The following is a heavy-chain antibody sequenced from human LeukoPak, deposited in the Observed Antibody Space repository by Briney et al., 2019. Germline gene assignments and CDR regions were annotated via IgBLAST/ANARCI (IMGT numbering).Heavy chain of an antibody. D-gene: IGHD3-22*01. CDR1: GYTFTSYY. CDR2: INPSGGST. V-gene: IGHV1-46*01. CDR3: ARGYYYDSSGYYHFDY. J-gene: IGHJ4*02. Sequence: ASVKVSCKASGYTFTSYYMHWVRQAPGQGFEWMGLINPSGGSTSYAQKFQGRVTMTRDTSTSTFYMELSSLRSEDTAVYYCARGYYYDSSGYYHFDYWGQGTLVTVSS.